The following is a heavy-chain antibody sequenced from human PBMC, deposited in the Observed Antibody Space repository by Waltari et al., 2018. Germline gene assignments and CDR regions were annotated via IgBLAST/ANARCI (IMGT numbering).Heavy chain of an antibody. CDR1: GFTFYSSD. D-gene: IGHD3-10*01. CDR2: ISASGDTT. Sequence: EVRLEESGGGLVQPGGSLGLSCAASGFTFYSSDIAWVRRAPGRGLEWVSTISASGDTTSNADSVKGRFTISRDNSRNTLYLQMNTLRAEDTAMYYCATHYGSGPFQYFGLWGRGTLVTVSS. V-gene: IGHV3-23*04. J-gene: IGHJ2*01. CDR3: ATHYGSGPFQYFGL.